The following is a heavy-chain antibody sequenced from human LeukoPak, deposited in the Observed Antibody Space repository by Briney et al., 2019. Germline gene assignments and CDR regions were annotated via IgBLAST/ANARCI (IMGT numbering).Heavy chain of an antibody. V-gene: IGHV1-46*01. CDR3: ARDLRYDSSGYYAY. Sequence: ASVTVSCKASGYTFINYYIHWVRQAPGQGLEWMGIINPSGGSTSYAQKFQGRVTMARDTSTSTVYMELSSLRSEDTAVYYCARDLRYDSSGYYAYWGQGTLVTVSS. CDR1: GYTFINYY. J-gene: IGHJ4*02. D-gene: IGHD3-22*01. CDR2: INPSGGST.